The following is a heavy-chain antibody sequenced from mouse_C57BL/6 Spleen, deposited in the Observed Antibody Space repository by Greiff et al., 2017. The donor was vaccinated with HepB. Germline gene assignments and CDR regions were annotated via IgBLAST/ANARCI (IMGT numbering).Heavy chain of an antibody. J-gene: IGHJ4*01. CDR3: ARCGYDGDYAMDY. CDR1: GFTFTDYY. CDR2: IRNKANGYTT. Sequence: EVKLVESGGGLVQPGGSLSLSCAASGFTFTDYYMSWVRQPPGKALEWLGFIRNKANGYTTEYSASVKGRFTISRDNSQSILFLQMNALRAEDSATYYCARCGYDGDYAMDYWGQGTSVTVSS. D-gene: IGHD2-2*01. V-gene: IGHV7-3*01.